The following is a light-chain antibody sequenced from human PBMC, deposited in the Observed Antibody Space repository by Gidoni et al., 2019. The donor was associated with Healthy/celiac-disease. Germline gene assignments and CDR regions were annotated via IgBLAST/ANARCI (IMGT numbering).Light chain of an antibody. CDR1: QGSSSY. J-gene: IGKJ5*01. CDR2: AAS. Sequence: AIRMTQSPSSFSASTGDRVTITCRASQGSSSYLAWYQQKPGKAPKLLIYAASTLQSGVPSRFSGSGSGTDFTLTISCLQSEDFATYYCQQYYSYSITFGQGTRLEIK. CDR3: QQYYSYSIT. V-gene: IGKV1-8*01.